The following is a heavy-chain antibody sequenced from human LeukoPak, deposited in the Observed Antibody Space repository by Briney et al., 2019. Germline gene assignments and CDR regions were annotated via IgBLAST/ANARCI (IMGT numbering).Heavy chain of an antibody. J-gene: IGHJ4*02. V-gene: IGHV4-4*07. Sequence: ETSETLSLTCTASGGSISGYYWSWIRQPPGEGLEWIGRIYSSGSTNYNPSLKSRVSMSVDTSNNQLSLNLSSVTAADMAVYYCGRKRKGAYDFDCWGQGTLVTVSS. D-gene: IGHD3-16*01. CDR2: IYSSGST. CDR3: GRKRKGAYDFDC. CDR1: GGSISGYY.